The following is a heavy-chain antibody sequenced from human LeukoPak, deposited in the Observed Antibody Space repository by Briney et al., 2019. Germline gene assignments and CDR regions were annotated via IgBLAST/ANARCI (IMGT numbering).Heavy chain of an antibody. D-gene: IGHD6-19*01. J-gene: IGHJ1*01. V-gene: IGHV3-21*01. CDR3: ARVFSSGWAAEYFQH. CDR1: GFTFNTYS. Sequence: GGSLRLSCAASGFTFNTYSMHWVRQAPGKGLEWVSSISSTNTYIYYADSVKGRFTISRDNAKNSLYLQMNSLRAEDTAVYYCARVFSSGWAAEYFQHWGQGTLVTVSS. CDR2: ISSTNTYI.